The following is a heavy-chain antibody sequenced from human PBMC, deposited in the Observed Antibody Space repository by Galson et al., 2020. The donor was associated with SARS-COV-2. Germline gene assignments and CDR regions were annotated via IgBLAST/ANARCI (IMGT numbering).Heavy chain of an antibody. CDR3: ATAPVHCSGGSCYAREAVDI. CDR1: GGSLTSGDYY. V-gene: IGHV4-31*03. D-gene: IGHD2-15*01. Sequence: ASETLSLTCSVSGGSLTSGDYYWSWIRQHPGKGLEWIGYISYSANTYYNPSLQRRVTISTDTSKNQFSLRLSSVTAADTAVYSCATAPVHCSGGSCYAREAVDIWGQGTMGIVSS. CDR2: ISYSANT. J-gene: IGHJ3*02.